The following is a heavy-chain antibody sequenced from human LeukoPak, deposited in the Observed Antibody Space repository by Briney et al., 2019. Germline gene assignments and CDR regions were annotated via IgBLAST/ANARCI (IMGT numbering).Heavy chain of an antibody. CDR3: AYYGSGSYRAPFDP. Sequence: GESLKISCKGSGDSFTSYWISWVRQMPGKGLEWMGRIDPSDSYTNYSPSFQGHVTISADKSISTAYLQWSSLKASDTAMYYCAYYGSGSYRAPFDPWGQGTLVTVSS. D-gene: IGHD3-10*01. CDR1: GDSFTSYW. CDR2: IDPSDSYT. V-gene: IGHV5-10-1*01. J-gene: IGHJ5*02.